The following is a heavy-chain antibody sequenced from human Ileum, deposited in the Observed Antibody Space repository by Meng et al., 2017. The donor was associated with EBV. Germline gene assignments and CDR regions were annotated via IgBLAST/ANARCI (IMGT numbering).Heavy chain of an antibody. CDR3: ARWAFIYSYGFDN. D-gene: IGHD5-18*01. J-gene: IGHJ4*02. CDR1: GGSITEINS. CDR2: IYHNGGT. V-gene: IGHV4-4*03. Sequence: VKPPGTRSPTVAVSGGSITEINSWSCVRQPPGQGLEWIGEIYHNGGTNYNPSLKSRVTISVDKSKNEISLKLRSVTAADTAVYYCARWAFIYSYGFDNWGQGTLVTVSS.